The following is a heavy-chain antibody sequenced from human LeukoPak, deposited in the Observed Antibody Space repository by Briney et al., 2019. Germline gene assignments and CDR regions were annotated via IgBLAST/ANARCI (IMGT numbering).Heavy chain of an antibody. D-gene: IGHD3-22*01. J-gene: IGHJ4*02. CDR2: IIPNLGTT. Sequence: SVKVSCKASGGTSNSHAISWVRQAPGQGLEWMGRIIPNLGTTNRAQNFQDRVTLTADKSTNTAYMELTSLTSDDMAVYYCATTNDGGGYQWGDFFDFWGQGTLVTVSS. V-gene: IGHV1-69*04. CDR3: ATTNDGGGYQWGDFFDF. CDR1: GGTSNSHA.